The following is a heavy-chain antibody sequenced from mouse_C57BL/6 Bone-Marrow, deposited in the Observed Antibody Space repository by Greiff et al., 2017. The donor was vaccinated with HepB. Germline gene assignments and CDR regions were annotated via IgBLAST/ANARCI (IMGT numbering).Heavy chain of an antibody. CDR2: IDPRSGNT. V-gene: IGHV1-81*01. D-gene: IGHD1-1*01. J-gene: IGHJ2*01. CDR3: ARGDYYGSSSGYFDY. Sequence: QVQLQQSGAELARPGASVKLSCKASGYTFTSYGISWVKQRTGQGLEWIGEIDPRSGNTYYNEKFKGKATLTADKSSSTAYMELRSLTSEDAAVYFCARGDYYGSSSGYFDYWGQGTTLTVSS. CDR1: GYTFTSYG.